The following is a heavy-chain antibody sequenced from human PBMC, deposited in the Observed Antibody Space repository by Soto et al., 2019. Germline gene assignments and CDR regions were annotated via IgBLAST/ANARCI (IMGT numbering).Heavy chain of an antibody. J-gene: IGHJ5*02. Sequence: ASVKVSCKASGYTFTSYGISWVRQAPGQGLEWMGWISAYNGKTNYAQTLQGIVTMTTDTSTSTAYMELRSLRSDDTAVYYCASGGYDDFWSGYYDNWFDPWGQGTLVTVSS. CDR2: ISAYNGKT. CDR1: GYTFTSYG. V-gene: IGHV1-18*01. D-gene: IGHD3-3*01. CDR3: ASGGYDDFWSGYYDNWFDP.